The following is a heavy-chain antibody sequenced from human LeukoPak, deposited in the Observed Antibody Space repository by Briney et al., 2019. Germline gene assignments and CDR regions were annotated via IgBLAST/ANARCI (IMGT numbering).Heavy chain of an antibody. Sequence: GGSLRLSCAASGFTFSSYGVHWVRQAPGKGLEWVAFIRYDGSNKYYADSVKGRFTISRDNSRNTLFLQMNSLRAEDTAVYFCARDVGDGDTFDYWGQGTLVTVSS. CDR2: IRYDGSNK. CDR1: GFTFSSYG. J-gene: IGHJ4*02. D-gene: IGHD2-21*02. CDR3: ARDVGDGDTFDY. V-gene: IGHV3-30*02.